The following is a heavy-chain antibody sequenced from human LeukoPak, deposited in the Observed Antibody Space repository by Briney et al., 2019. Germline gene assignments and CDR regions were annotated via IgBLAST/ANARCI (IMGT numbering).Heavy chain of an antibody. CDR1: GFTFSSYA. CDR2: ISSSGSTI. Sequence: GGSLRLSCAASGFTFSSYAMSWVRQAPGKGLEWVSYISSSGSTIYYADSVKGRSTISRDNAKNSLYLQMNSLRAEDTAVYYCARDGYGQLWSYPFDYWGQGTLVTVSS. V-gene: IGHV3-48*04. J-gene: IGHJ4*02. CDR3: ARDGYGQLWSYPFDY. D-gene: IGHD5-18*01.